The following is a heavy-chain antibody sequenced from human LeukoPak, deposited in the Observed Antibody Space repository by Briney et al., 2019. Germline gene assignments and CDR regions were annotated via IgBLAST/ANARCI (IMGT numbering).Heavy chain of an antibody. CDR3: ARDRLNSGWYEVYYGMDV. CDR2: ISSSSSTI. D-gene: IGHD6-19*01. J-gene: IGHJ6*02. CDR1: GFTFSSYS. Sequence: HPGGSLRLSCAASGFTFSSYSMNWVRQAPGKGLEWVSYISSSSSTIYYADSVKGRFTISRDNAKNSLYLQMNSLRAEDTAVYYCARDRLNSGWYEVYYGMDVWGQGTTVTVSS. V-gene: IGHV3-48*04.